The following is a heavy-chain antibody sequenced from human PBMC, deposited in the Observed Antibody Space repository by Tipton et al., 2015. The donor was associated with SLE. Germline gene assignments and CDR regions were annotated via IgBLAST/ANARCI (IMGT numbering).Heavy chain of an antibody. CDR1: GFSFSSYW. CDR2: IRSKAYGGTT. V-gene: IGHV3-49*04. Sequence: SLRLSCAASGFSFSSYWMSWVRQAPGKGLEWVGFIRSKAYGGTTEYAASVKGRFTISRDDSKSIAYLQMNSLKTEDTAVYYCTSEAMSPGYCTNGVCSTNGVFGYWGQGTLVTVSS. CDR3: TSEAMSPGYCTNGVCSTNGVFGY. D-gene: IGHD2-8*01. J-gene: IGHJ4*02.